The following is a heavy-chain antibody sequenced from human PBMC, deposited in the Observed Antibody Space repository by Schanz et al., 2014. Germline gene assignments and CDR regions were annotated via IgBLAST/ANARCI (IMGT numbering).Heavy chain of an antibody. V-gene: IGHV4-34*01. CDR2: INHGGST. D-gene: IGHD3-9*01. CDR1: GGSFSGYY. J-gene: IGHJ4*02. Sequence: QVQLQQWGAGLLKPSETLSLTCAVYGGSFSGYYWSWIRQPPGKGLEWIAEINHGGSTNYNPSLKSRVTISVDKSKNQFSLKVRSVTAADTAVYYCAKQIHYDILTVTRNWGQGTLVTVSS. CDR3: AKQIHYDILTVTRN.